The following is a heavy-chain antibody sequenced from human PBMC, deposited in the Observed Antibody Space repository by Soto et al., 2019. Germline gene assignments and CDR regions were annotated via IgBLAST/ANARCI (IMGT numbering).Heavy chain of an antibody. V-gene: IGHV3-33*01. CDR3: ARDLTTYSSSWYSPVGYYYGMDV. CDR2: IWYNGSNK. D-gene: IGHD6-13*01. Sequence: GGSLRLSCAASGFTFSSYGMHWVRQAPGKGLEWVAVIWYNGSNKYYADSVKGRFAISRDNSKTTLYLQMNSLRAEDTAVYYCARDLTTYSSSWYSPVGYYYGMDVWGQGTTVTVSS. J-gene: IGHJ6*02. CDR1: GFTFSSYG.